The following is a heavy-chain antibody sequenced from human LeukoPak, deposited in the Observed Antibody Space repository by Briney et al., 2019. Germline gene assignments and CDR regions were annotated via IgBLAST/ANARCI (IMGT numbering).Heavy chain of an antibody. D-gene: IGHD5-24*01. CDR2: IYTSGNT. J-gene: IGHJ4*02. CDR3: ARGRGGASFDY. V-gene: IGHV4-4*07. Sequence: PSETLSLTCTASGGSISSYYWSWIRQPAGKGLEWIGRIYTSGNTNYNPSLKSRVTISVDKSKNQFSLKLSSVTAADTAVYYCARGRGGASFDYWGQGTLVTVSS. CDR1: GGSISSYY.